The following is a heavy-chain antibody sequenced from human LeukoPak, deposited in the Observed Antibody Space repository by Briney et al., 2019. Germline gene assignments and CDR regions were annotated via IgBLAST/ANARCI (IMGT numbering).Heavy chain of an antibody. Sequence: GGSLRLSCAASGFTFDDYGMSWVRQAPGKGLEWVSAISGSGGSTYYADSVKGRFTISRDNSKNTLYLQMNSLRAEDTAVYYCAKDPLVDGYNPFDYWGQGTLVTVSS. D-gene: IGHD5-24*01. CDR1: GFTFDDYG. CDR3: AKDPLVDGYNPFDY. J-gene: IGHJ4*02. V-gene: IGHV3-23*01. CDR2: ISGSGGST.